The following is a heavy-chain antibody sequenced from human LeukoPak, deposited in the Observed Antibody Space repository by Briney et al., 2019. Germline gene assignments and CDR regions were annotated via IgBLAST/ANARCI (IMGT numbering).Heavy chain of an antibody. CDR2: IYKSGST. Sequence: SETLCLTCTVSGGSISGNAWSWIRQTPEKGLEWIGYIYKSGSTKYNPSLKGRVTISPDTSKNQFSLKLRSVAAADTAVYYCARHLADCGGDCYISNYFYGMDVWGQGTAVTVSS. J-gene: IGHJ6*02. CDR3: ARHLADCGGDCYISNYFYGMDV. D-gene: IGHD2-21*02. V-gene: IGHV4-59*08. CDR1: GGSISGNA.